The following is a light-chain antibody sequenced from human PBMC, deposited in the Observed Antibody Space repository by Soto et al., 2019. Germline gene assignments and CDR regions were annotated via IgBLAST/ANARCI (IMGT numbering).Light chain of an antibody. J-gene: IGLJ2*01. Sequence: QSVLTQPASVSGSPGQSITISCTGTSSDIGSYNLVSWYQQHPGKAPKLMIYEGTKRPSGVSNRFSGSRSGNTASLTISGLPAEDEAPYYCSSQAGSDIFVTFGGGTKVTVL. CDR3: SSQAGSDIFVT. CDR2: EGT. CDR1: SSDIGSYNL. V-gene: IGLV2-23*01.